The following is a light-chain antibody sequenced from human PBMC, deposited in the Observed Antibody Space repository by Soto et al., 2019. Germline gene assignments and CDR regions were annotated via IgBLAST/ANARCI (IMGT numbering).Light chain of an antibody. CDR3: QEYIQWPPGM. CDR2: VAS. Sequence: EIVMTQSPATLSVSPGERATLSCRASQSVSSNLAWYQQKPGQAPRLLIYVASSRATGIPDRCSGSGSGTDFTLTISRLEPEDFAVYYCQEYIQWPPGMFGQGTKVDIK. V-gene: IGKV3D-15*01. J-gene: IGKJ1*01. CDR1: QSVSSN.